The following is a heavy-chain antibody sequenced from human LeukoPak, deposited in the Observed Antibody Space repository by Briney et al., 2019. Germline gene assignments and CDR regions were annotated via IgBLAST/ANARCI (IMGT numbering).Heavy chain of an antibody. Sequence: SQTLSLTCAVSGGSISSGGYSWSWIRQPPGKGLEWIGYMYYSGSTYYNSSLKSRVTMSLDTSKNQFSLKLSSVTAADTAVYYCARWPRYYMDVWGKGTTVTVSS. CDR2: MYYSGST. V-gene: IGHV4-30-4*07. J-gene: IGHJ6*03. CDR1: GGSISSGGYS. CDR3: ARWPRYYMDV.